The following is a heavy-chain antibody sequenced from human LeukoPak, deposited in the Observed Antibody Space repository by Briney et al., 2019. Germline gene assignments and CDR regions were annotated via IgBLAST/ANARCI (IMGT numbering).Heavy chain of an antibody. CDR2: INPSGGST. Sequence: ASVKVSCKASGYTFTSYYMHWVRQAPGQGLEWIGIINPSGGSTSYAQKFQGRVTMTRDMSTSTVYMELSSLRSEDTAVYYCAASKGAAHLDNWGQGTLVTVSS. CDR3: AASKGAAHLDN. J-gene: IGHJ4*02. CDR1: GYTFTSYY. D-gene: IGHD6-25*01. V-gene: IGHV1-46*01.